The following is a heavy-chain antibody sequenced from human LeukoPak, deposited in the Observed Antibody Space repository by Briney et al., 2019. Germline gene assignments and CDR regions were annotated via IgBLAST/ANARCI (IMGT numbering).Heavy chain of an antibody. CDR2: IKQDGSEK. CDR1: GFTFSNFW. J-gene: IGHJ4*02. Sequence: GGSLTLSCAVSGFTFSNFWMSWVRQAPGKGLEWVANIKQDGSEKYYVDSVKGRFTISRDDARNSLYLEMNSLRVEDTAVYYCARDHNSGWYGLYWGQGSLVTVSS. V-gene: IGHV3-7*04. CDR3: ARDHNSGWYGLY. D-gene: IGHD6-19*01.